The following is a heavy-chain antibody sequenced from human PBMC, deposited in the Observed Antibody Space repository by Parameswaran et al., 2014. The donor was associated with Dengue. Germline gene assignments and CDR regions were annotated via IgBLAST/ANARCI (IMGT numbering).Heavy chain of an antibody. J-gene: IGHJ4*02. CDR2: ISSSSSFI. Sequence: VRQAPGKGLEWVSSISSSSSFIYYADSVKGRFTISRDNAENSLYLQMNSLRAEDTAVYYCARDIMGSEVVTCDYWGQGTWSPSPQ. CDR3: ARDIMGSEVVTCDY. V-gene: IGHV3-21*04. D-gene: IGHD4-23*01.